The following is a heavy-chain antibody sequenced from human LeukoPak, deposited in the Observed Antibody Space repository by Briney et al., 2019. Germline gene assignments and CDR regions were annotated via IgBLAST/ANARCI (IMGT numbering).Heavy chain of an antibody. CDR3: ARGMDWFDP. CDR1: GYTLTELS. CDR2: INPSGGST. D-gene: IGHD5-24*01. J-gene: IGHJ5*02. Sequence: ASVKVSCKVSGYTLTELSMHWVRQAPGQGLEWMGIINPSGGSTSYAQKFQGRVTMTRDTSTSTVYMELSSLRSEDTAVYYCARGMDWFDPWGQGTLVTVSS. V-gene: IGHV1-46*01.